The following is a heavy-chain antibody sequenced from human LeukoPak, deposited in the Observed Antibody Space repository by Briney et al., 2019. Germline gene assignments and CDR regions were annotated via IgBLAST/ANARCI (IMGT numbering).Heavy chain of an antibody. CDR1: GGSISRYY. J-gene: IGHJ4*02. Sequence: SETLSLTCTVSGGSISRYYWSWLRQPPGEGLEWIGYMYYRGNTNYDPSLKRRVTISIDTPNNQFSLKLSSVTAADTAVYYCATGVHGIAAAGDYYFDYWGQGTLVTVSS. D-gene: IGHD6-13*01. CDR2: MYYRGNT. V-gene: IGHV4-59*01. CDR3: ATGVHGIAAAGDYYFDY.